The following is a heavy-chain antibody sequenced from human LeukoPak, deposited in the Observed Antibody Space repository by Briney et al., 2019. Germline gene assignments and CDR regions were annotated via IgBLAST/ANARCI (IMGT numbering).Heavy chain of an antibody. CDR2: INIGGTNT. J-gene: IGHJ5*02. CDR1: GFTFNDYY. Sequence: PGGSLRLSCAASGFTFNDYYMSWIRQAPGKGLEWLSYINIGGTNTHYADSVKGRFTISRDNAKKSLYLEMNNLRAEDTAVYYCATDGAGFDTWGQGTPVTVSS. CDR3: ATDGAGFDT. V-gene: IGHV3-11*01.